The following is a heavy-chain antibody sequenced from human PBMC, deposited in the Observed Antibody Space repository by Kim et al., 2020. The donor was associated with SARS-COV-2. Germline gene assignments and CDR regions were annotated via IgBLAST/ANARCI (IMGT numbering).Heavy chain of an antibody. CDR2: IKEDGSEK. V-gene: IGHV3-7*03. D-gene: IGHD3-3*01. Sequence: GGSLRLSCEASGLTLSDFWMTWVRQAPGKGLEWVANIKEDGSEKYYLDSVKGRFTISRDNAKNSLHLQMNSLRIEDTAVYYCARDERFSEWVLGKNWYYYGLDVWGQGTTVTVSS. CDR3: ARDERFSEWVLGKNWYYYGLDV. J-gene: IGHJ6*02. CDR1: GLTLSDFW.